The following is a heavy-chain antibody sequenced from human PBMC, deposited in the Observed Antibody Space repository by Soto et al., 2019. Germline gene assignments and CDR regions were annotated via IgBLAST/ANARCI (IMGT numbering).Heavy chain of an antibody. J-gene: IGHJ5*02. CDR2: IYWNDDK. V-gene: IGHV2-5*01. D-gene: IGHD6-19*01. CDR3: AKSGSSGWYGWFDP. CDR1: GFSLSTDGVG. Sequence: SGPTLVNPTQTLTLTCTFSGFSLSTDGVGVGWIRQPPGKALEWLGFIYWNDDKRYSPSLKSRLTITKDTSKNQVVLTMTNMDPVDTATYYCAKSGSSGWYGWFDPWGQGTLVTVS.